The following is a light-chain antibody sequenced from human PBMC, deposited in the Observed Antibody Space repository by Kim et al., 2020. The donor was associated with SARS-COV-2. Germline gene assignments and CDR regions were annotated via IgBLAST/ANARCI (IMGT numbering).Light chain of an antibody. CDR2: LNSDGSH. CDR1: SGHSSYA. Sequence: QLVLTQSPSASASLGASVKLTCTLSSGHSSYAIAWHQQQPEKGPRYLMKLNSDGSHSKGDGIPDRFSGSSSGAEGYLTISSLQSEDEADYYCQTWGTDVVFGGGTQLTVL. CDR3: QTWGTDVV. V-gene: IGLV4-69*01. J-gene: IGLJ2*01.